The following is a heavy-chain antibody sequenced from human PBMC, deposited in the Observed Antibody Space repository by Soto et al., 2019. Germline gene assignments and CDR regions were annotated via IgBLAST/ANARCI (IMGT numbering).Heavy chain of an antibody. J-gene: IGHJ3*02. CDR1: GFTFSSYA. CDR2: ISYDGSNK. Sequence: QVQLVESGGGVVQPGRSLRLSCAASGFTFSSYAMHWVRQAPGKGLEWVAVISYDGSNKYYADSVKGRFTISRDNSKNTLYLQMNSLRAEDTAVYYCAARRRTDAFDIWGQGTMVTVSS. CDR3: AARRRTDAFDI. V-gene: IGHV3-30-3*01.